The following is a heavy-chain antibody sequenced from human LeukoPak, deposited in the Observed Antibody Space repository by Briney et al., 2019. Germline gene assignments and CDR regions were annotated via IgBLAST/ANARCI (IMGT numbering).Heavy chain of an antibody. CDR3: AKTPYHSSGWYYLDY. V-gene: IGHV3-23*01. J-gene: IGHJ4*02. CDR2: NSGSGGST. Sequence: QPGGSLRLSCAASGFTFSSYAMRWVRQARGKGLEWVSANSGSGGSTYYADSEKGRFTISRDNSKNTLYLQMNSLRAEDTAVYYCAKTPYHSSGWYYLDYWGQGTLVTVSS. CDR1: GFTFSSYA. D-gene: IGHD6-19*01.